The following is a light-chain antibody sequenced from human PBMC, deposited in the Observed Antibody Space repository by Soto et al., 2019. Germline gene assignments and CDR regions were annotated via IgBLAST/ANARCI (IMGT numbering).Light chain of an antibody. J-gene: IGKJ1*01. CDR3: QQYYSYPLT. Sequence: AIQMTQSPSSLSASVGERVTITCRASQGIKNDLGWYQQKPGKAPKLLIYAASSLQSGVPSRFSGSGSGTDFTLTISSLQPEDFATYYCQQYYSYPLTFGQGTKVEIK. CDR2: AAS. CDR1: QGIKND. V-gene: IGKV1-6*01.